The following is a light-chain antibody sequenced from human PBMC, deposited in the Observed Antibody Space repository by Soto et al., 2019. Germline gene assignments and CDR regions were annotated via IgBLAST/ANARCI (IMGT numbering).Light chain of an antibody. Sequence: EIVLTQSPAPLSLSPGERATLSCRASQSLFSYLAWFQQKPGKAPRLLIYDASNRATGIPARFSGSGSGTDFTLTISSLGPEDLAIYYFQKLRIIPWTFGPGTKVDIK. CDR3: QKLRIIPWT. CDR2: DAS. J-gene: IGKJ3*01. V-gene: IGKV3-11*01. CDR1: QSLFSY.